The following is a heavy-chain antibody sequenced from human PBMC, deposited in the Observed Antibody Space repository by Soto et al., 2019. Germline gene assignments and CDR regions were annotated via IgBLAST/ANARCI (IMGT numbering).Heavy chain of an antibody. D-gene: IGHD3-9*01. V-gene: IGHV4-59*08. CDR1: GGSISSYY. CDR3: ARHRPDFDWLLSRALRSSP. J-gene: IGHJ5*02. Sequence: PSETLSLTCTVSGGSISSYYWSWIRQPPAKGLEWIGYIYYIGSTTYNPSLNSRVTMSVSTSKSQFSLKLTSVTAADTAVYYCARHRPDFDWLLSRALRSSPWGQGTRVTVSS. CDR2: IYYIGST.